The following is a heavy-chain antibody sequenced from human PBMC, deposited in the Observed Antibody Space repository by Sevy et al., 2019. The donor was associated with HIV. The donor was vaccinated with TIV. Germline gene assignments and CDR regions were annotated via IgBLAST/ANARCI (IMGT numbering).Heavy chain of an antibody. D-gene: IGHD2-2*01. V-gene: IGHV4-4*09. Sequence: SESLSLTCNVSGGSISNYHWNWIRQPPGKGLEWIGYIYVSGNPKYNASLRSRVTMSIDTSKNQFSLRLNSVTAADTSVYYCASQAPAQDDYYYGIDVWGQGTPVTVSS. J-gene: IGHJ6*02. CDR2: IYVSGNP. CDR1: GGSISNYH. CDR3: ASQAPAQDDYYYGIDV.